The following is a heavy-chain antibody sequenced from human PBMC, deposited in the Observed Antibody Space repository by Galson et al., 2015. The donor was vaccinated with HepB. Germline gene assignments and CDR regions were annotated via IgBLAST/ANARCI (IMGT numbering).Heavy chain of an antibody. D-gene: IGHD3-10*01. J-gene: IGHJ6*02. V-gene: IGHV3-30*18. CDR3: AKDPSERGLRSFLRYYYYGMDV. CDR2: ISYDGSNK. Sequence: SLRLSCAASGFTFSSYGMHWVRQAPGKGLEWVAVISYDGSNKYYADSVKGRFTISRDNSKNTLYLQMNSLRAEDTAVYYCAKDPSERGLRSFLRYYYYGMDVWGQGTTVTVSS. CDR1: GFTFSSYG.